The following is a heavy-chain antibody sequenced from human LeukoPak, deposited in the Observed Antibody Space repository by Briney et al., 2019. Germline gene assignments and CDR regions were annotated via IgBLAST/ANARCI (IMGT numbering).Heavy chain of an antibody. CDR3: ARHYYDSSGYYLAFDY. J-gene: IGHJ4*02. D-gene: IGHD3-22*01. CDR1: GGSISSYY. V-gene: IGHV4-59*01. CDR2: IYYSGST. Sequence: KASETLSLTCTVSGGSISSYYWSWIRQPPGKGLEWLGYIYYSGSTNYNPSLKSRVTISVDTSKNQFSLKLSSVTAADTAVYYCARHYYDSSGYYLAFDYWGQGTLVTVSS.